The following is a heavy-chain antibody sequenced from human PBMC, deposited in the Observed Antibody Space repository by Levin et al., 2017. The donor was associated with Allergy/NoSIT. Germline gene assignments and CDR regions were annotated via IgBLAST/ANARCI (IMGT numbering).Heavy chain of an antibody. Sequence: SETLSLTCTVSGDSFTHNFWSWIRQPPGKGLQWIGYIYYTGSTNYNPSLKSRVTISVDTSKKQFSLKLISVTAADTAVYYCARVTIGSGVDFWGQGTLVTVSS. D-gene: IGHD6-19*01. V-gene: IGHV4-59*01. CDR2: IYYTGST. CDR3: ARVTIGSGVDF. CDR1: GDSFTHNF. J-gene: IGHJ4*02.